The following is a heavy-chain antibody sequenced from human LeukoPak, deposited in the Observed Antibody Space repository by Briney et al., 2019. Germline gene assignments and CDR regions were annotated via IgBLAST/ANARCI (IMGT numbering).Heavy chain of an antibody. D-gene: IGHD2-2*01. CDR2: ISAYNGNT. CDR3: ARDFYRLGYCSSTSCYNFDY. J-gene: IGHJ4*02. CDR1: GYTFTSYG. Sequence: EASVKVSCKASGYTFTSYGISWVRQAPGQGLEWMGWISAYNGNTNYAQELQGRVTMTTDTSTSTAYMELRSLRSDDTAVYYCARDFYRLGYCSSTSCYNFDYWGQGTLVTVSS. V-gene: IGHV1-18*01.